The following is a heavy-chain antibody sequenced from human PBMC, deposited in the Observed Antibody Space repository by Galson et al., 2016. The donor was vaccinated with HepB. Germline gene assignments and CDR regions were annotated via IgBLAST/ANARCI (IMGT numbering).Heavy chain of an antibody. J-gene: IGHJ5*02. Sequence: SVKVSCKASGYTFTSYGISWVRQAPGQGLEWMGWISAYNGNTNYAQKLQGRITMTTDASTSTAYMEVRSLKSDDTAVYYCARSGIIRVNWFDPWGQGTLVIVSS. CDR1: GYTFTSYG. D-gene: IGHD3-10*01. CDR3: ARSGIIRVNWFDP. CDR2: ISAYNGNT. V-gene: IGHV1-18*01.